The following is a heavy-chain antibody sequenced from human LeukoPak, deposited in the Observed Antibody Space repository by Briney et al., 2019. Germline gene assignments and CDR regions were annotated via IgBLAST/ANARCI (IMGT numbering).Heavy chain of an antibody. CDR3: ARGRYCSSTSCYNYWYFDL. CDR2: IYTSGST. D-gene: IGHD2-2*02. Sequence: SETLSLTCTVSGGSISSYYWSWIRQPAGKGLEWIGRIYTSGSTNYNPSLKSRVTMSVDTSKNQFSLKLSSVTAADTAVYYCARGRYCSSTSCYNYWYFDLWGRGTLVTVSS. J-gene: IGHJ2*01. V-gene: IGHV4-4*07. CDR1: GGSISSYY.